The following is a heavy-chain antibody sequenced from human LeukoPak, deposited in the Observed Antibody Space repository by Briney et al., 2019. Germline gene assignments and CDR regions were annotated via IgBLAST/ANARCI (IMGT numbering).Heavy chain of an antibody. CDR1: GGSFSGYY. D-gene: IGHD4-17*01. CDR2: INHSGST. Sequence: PSETLSLTCAVYGGSFSGYYWSWIRQPPGKGLEWIGEINHSGSTNYNPSLKSRVTISVDTTKNQFSLKLSSVTAADTTVYYCATAVTTAFDIWGQGTMVTVSS. J-gene: IGHJ3*02. V-gene: IGHV4-34*01. CDR3: ATAVTTAFDI.